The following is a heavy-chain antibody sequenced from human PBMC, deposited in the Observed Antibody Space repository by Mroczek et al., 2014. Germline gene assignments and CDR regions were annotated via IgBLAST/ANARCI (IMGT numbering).Heavy chain of an antibody. CDR3: SVDCSGGSCYGDRAFDI. J-gene: IGHJ3*02. V-gene: IGHV3-49*03. Sequence: ESGGGLVQPGRSLRLSCTASGFTFGDYAMSWFRQAPGKGLEWVGFIRSKAYGGTTEYAASVKGRFTISRDDSKSIAYLQMNSLKTXDTAVYYCSVDCSGGSCYGDRAFDIVGPRDKWSPSLQ. CDR2: IRSKAYGGTT. CDR1: GFTFGDYA. D-gene: IGHD2-15*01.